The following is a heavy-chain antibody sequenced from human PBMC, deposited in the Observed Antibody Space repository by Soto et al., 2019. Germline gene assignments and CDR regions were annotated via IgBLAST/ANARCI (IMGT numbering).Heavy chain of an antibody. CDR1: GGSMDRSY. CDR2: IFYSGTT. CDR3: ARERSYYYSGYCDS. D-gene: IGHD3-22*01. J-gene: IGHJ4*02. V-gene: IGHV4-59*01. Sequence: PWETLSLTCTVSGGSMDRSYWSWVRQSPGKGLEWIGYIFYSGTTNYNPSLKSRVTISVDTSKNQFSPQLTSVTAADTGVYFCARERSYYYSGYCDSWGQGTQVTVSS.